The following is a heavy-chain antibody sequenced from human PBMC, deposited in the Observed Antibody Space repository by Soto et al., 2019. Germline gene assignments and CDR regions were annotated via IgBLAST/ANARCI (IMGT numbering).Heavy chain of an antibody. D-gene: IGHD6-13*01. CDR2: IIPIFGTA. CDR1: GGTFSSYA. J-gene: IGHJ6*02. V-gene: IGHV1-69*01. Sequence: QVQLVQSGAEVQKPGSSVKVSCKASGGTFSSYAISWVRQAPGQGLEWMGGIIPIFGTANYAQKFQGRVTITADESTSTAYRELSSLRSEDTAVYYCARDKAAAGTYYYYGMDVWGQGTTVTVSS. CDR3: ARDKAAAGTYYYYGMDV.